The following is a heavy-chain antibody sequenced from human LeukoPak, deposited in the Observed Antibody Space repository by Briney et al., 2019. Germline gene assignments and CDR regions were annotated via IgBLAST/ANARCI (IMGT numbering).Heavy chain of an antibody. J-gene: IGHJ4*02. V-gene: IGHV1-2*02. D-gene: IGHD3-3*01. Sequence: ASVKVSCKASGYTFTSYGISWVRQAPGQGLEWMGWINPNSGGTNYAQKFQGRVTMTRDTSISTAYMELSRLRSDDTAVYYCARLRAEYDFWSGYSRSSGNFDYWGQGTLVTVSS. CDR3: ARLRAEYDFWSGYSRSSGNFDY. CDR2: INPNSGGT. CDR1: GYTFTSYG.